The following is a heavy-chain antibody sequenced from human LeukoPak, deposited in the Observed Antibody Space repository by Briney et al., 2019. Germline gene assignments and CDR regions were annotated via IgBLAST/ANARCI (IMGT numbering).Heavy chain of an antibody. D-gene: IGHD5-18*01. J-gene: IGHJ2*01. CDR1: GFTFSSYD. CDR2: IGTAGDT. Sequence: GGSLRLSCAASGFTFSSYDMHWVRQATGKGLEWVSAIGTAGDTYYPRSVKGRFTISRENAKNSLYLQMNSLRAGDTAVYYCARAGYGYLYFDLWGRGTLVTVSS. CDR3: ARAGYGYLYFDL. V-gene: IGHV3-13*01.